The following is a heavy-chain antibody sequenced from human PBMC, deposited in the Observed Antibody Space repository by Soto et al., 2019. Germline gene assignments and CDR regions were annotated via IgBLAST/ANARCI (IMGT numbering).Heavy chain of an antibody. Sequence: ASVKVSCKASGYTFTSYYMHWVRQAPGQGLEWMGIINPSGGSTSYAQKFQGRVTMTRDTSTSTVYMELSSLRSEDTAVYYCARSPPIGGLYLYSYGPGYYFDYWGQGTLVTVSS. CDR1: GYTFTSYY. J-gene: IGHJ4*02. CDR2: INPSGGST. CDR3: ARSPPIGGLYLYSYGPGYYFDY. D-gene: IGHD5-18*01. V-gene: IGHV1-46*03.